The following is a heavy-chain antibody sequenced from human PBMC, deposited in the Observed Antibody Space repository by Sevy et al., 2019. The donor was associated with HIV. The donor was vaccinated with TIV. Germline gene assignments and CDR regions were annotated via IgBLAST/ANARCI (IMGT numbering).Heavy chain of an antibody. V-gene: IGHV1-18*01. Sequence: ASVKVSCKASGYTFTSYGISWVRQAPGQGLEWMGWISAYNGNTNYAQKLQGRVTMTTDTYTRTAYMELRSLGSDDTAVYYCAGGFGYSSSHFDYWGQGTLVTVSS. CDR3: AGGFGYSSSHFDY. J-gene: IGHJ4*02. CDR2: ISAYNGNT. CDR1: GYTFTSYG. D-gene: IGHD6-6*01.